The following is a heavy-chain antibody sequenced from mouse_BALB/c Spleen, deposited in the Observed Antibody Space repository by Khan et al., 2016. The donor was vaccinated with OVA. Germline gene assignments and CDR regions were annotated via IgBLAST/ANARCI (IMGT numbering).Heavy chain of an antibody. J-gene: IGHJ3*01. CDR3: TREGAYDRNDDSFAY. CDR2: INPSNGYT. D-gene: IGHD2-14*01. V-gene: IGHV1-4*01. CDR1: GYTFTSYT. Sequence: QVQLKQSGAELARPGASVKMSCKASGYTFTSYTIHWIKMRPGQGLEWIGYINPSNGYTNYNQKFKDKATLTADKSSTTAYMQLSSLTSDDSAVYYCTREGAYDRNDDSFAYGGQGTLVTVSA.